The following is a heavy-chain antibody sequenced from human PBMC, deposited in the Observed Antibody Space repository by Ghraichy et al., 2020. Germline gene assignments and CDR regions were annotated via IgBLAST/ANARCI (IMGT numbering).Heavy chain of an antibody. J-gene: IGHJ6*02. CDR1: GGSITSSNW. D-gene: IGHD6-19*01. CDR2: IFHSGSA. Sequence: SETLSLTCAVSGGSITSSNWWSWVRQPPGKGLEWIGEIFHSGSANYNPSLKSRVTISKDKSKNQFSLKLSSVTAADTAVYYCAKLEGEQWLVRPQSGDYYYGMDVWGQGTTVTVSS. V-gene: IGHV4-4*02. CDR3: AKLEGEQWLVRPQSGDYYYGMDV.